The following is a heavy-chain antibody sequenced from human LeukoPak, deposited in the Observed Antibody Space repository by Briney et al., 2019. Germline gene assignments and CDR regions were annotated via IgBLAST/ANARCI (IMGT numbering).Heavy chain of an antibody. V-gene: IGHV3-21*01. J-gene: IGHJ4*02. CDR1: GFTFSSYS. CDR3: APSTYSGSPPFDY. Sequence: GVSLRLSCAASGFTFSSYSMNWVRQAPGKGLEWVSSITSSSSYIYYADSVKGRFTISRDNAKNSLYLQMNSLRAEDTAVYYCAPSTYSGSPPFDYWGQGTLVTVSS. D-gene: IGHD1-26*01. CDR2: ITSSSSYI.